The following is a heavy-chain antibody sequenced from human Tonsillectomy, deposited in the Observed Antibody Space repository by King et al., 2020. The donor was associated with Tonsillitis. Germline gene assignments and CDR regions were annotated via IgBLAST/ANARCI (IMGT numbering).Heavy chain of an antibody. CDR2: ISYDGSNK. CDR3: AKGLAG. CDR1: GFTFSSYG. J-gene: IGHJ4*02. V-gene: IGHV3-30*18. Sequence: VQLVESGGGVVQPGRSLRLSCAASGFTFSSYGMHWVRQAPGKGLEWVAVISYDGSNKYYADSVKGRFTISRDNSKNTLYLQMNSLRAEDTAVYYCAKGLAGWGQGNLVTVSS.